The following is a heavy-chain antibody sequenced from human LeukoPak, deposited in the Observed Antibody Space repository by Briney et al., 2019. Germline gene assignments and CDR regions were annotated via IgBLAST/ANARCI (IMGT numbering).Heavy chain of an antibody. CDR1: DASIKSYH. V-gene: IGHV4-59*01. D-gene: IGHD2-15*01. CDR2: VYYSGST. J-gene: IGHJ3*02. CDR3: AAVGYCSGGTCSYDAFDI. Sequence: PSETLSLTCSVSDASIKSYHWTWIRQSPGQGLEWIGNVYYSGSTSYNPSLKSRVTMSVDTSKNQFSLNLYSVTDADTAVYFCAAVGYCSGGTCSYDAFDIWGQGTMVTVSS.